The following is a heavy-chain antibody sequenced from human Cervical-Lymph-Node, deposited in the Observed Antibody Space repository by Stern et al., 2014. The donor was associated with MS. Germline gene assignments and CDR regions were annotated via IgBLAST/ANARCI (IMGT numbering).Heavy chain of an antibody. CDR3: ARRRSLLGPYAMDV. J-gene: IGHJ6*02. CDR2: IWYDATEE. CDR1: GFTFENYG. V-gene: IGHV3-33*01. D-gene: IGHD3-16*01. Sequence: QVQLVQSGGGVVQPGRSLRLSCAASGFTFENYGMHWVRQAPGKGLEWVALIWYDATEEYYADSVKGRFIISTDNSKNILNLQMNRLRAEDTAVYYCARRRSLLGPYAMDVWGQGTPVTVSS.